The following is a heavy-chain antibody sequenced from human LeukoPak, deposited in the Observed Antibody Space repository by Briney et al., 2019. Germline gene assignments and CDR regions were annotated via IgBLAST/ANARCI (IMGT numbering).Heavy chain of an antibody. J-gene: IGHJ4*02. V-gene: IGHV4-30-4*01. CDR1: GGSISSGDYY. D-gene: IGHD3-22*01. CDR2: IYYSGST. CDR3: ARENYDSSGYYPFY. Sequence: SETLSLTCTVSGGSISSGDYYWSWIRQPPGKGLEWIGYIYYSGSTYYSPSLKSRVTISVDTSKNQFSLKLSSVTAADTAVYYCARENYDSSGYYPFYWGQGTLVTVSS.